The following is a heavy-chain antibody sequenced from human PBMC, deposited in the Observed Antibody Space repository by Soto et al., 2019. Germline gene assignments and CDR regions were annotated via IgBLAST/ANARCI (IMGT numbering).Heavy chain of an antibody. D-gene: IGHD1-26*01. J-gene: IGHJ4*02. Sequence: SETLSLTCTVSGGSIRNGDYYWGWIRQPPGKGLEWIGYVYYSGTTYPHPSLNSRVSISVDTSENQFSLRLTSVTAADTAVYYCVTVNLVGAAYYFDYWGPGTLVTVSS. CDR1: GGSIRNGDYY. CDR3: VTVNLVGAAYYFDY. CDR2: VYYSGTT. V-gene: IGHV4-30-4*01.